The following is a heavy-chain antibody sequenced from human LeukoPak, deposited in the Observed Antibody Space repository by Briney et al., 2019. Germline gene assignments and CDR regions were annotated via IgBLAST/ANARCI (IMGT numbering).Heavy chain of an antibody. D-gene: IGHD3-22*01. CDR2: IYTSGST. Sequence: PSETLSLTCTVSGGSISSYYWSWIRQPAGKGLEWIGRIYTSGSTNYNPSLKSRDTMSVDTSKNQFSLKLSSVTAADTAVYYCARVMDSSYYYDSSGYPGDAFDIWGQGTMVTVSS. V-gene: IGHV4-4*07. CDR3: ARVMDSSYYYDSSGYPGDAFDI. CDR1: GGSISSYY. J-gene: IGHJ3*02.